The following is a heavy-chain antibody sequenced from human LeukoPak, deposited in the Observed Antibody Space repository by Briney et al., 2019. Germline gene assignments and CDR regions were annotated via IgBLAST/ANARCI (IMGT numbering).Heavy chain of an antibody. V-gene: IGHV3-53*01. J-gene: IGHJ6*03. Sequence: GGSLRLSCAASGFTVSSNYMSWVRQAPGKGLEWVSVIYSGGSTYYADSVKGRFTISRDNSKNTLYLQMNSLRAEDTAVYYCARSPGYDILTGYNYYYMDVWGKGTTVTISS. CDR2: IYSGGST. CDR3: ARSPGYDILTGYNYYYMDV. CDR1: GFTVSSNY. D-gene: IGHD3-9*01.